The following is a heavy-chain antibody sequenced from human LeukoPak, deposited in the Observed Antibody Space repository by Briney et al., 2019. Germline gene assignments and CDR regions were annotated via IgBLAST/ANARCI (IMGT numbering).Heavy chain of an antibody. J-gene: IGHJ5*02. CDR3: AKGSPDYGDYSAGFDP. Sequence: GRSLRLSCAASGFTFSSYGMHWVRQAPGKGLEWVAVISYDGSNKYYADSVKGRFTISSDNSKNTLYLQMNSLRAEDTAVYYCAKGSPDYGDYSAGFDPWGQGTLVTVS. D-gene: IGHD4-17*01. CDR1: GFTFSSYG. CDR2: ISYDGSNK. V-gene: IGHV3-30*18.